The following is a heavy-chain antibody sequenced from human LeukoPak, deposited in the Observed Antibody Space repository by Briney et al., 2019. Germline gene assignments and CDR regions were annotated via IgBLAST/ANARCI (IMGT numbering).Heavy chain of an antibody. CDR2: ISWNSGSI. D-gene: IGHD6-13*01. CDR1: GSTFDDYA. Sequence: GGSLRLSCAASGSTFDDYAMHWVRHAPGKGLEWVSGISWNSGSIGYADSVKGRFTISRDNAKNSLYLQMNSLRAEDTALYYCAPRLWGIAAAGTGESDYWGQGTLVTVSS. CDR3: APRLWGIAAAGTGESDY. V-gene: IGHV3-9*01. J-gene: IGHJ4*02.